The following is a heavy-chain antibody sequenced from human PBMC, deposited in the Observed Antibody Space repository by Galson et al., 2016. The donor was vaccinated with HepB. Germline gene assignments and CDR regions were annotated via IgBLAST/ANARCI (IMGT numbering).Heavy chain of an antibody. D-gene: IGHD3-3*01. Sequence: PALVKPTQTLTLTCTLSGFSLSTSSVGVGWIRQPPGKALEWLASIYWDDDKRYSSSLKHRLTIAKDTSKNEVVLMVTNMDPVDTGTYYCARQKYHDFGVPGGLDVWGQGTTVTVSS. CDR1: GFSLSTSSVG. CDR3: ARQKYHDFGVPGGLDV. CDR2: IYWDDDK. V-gene: IGHV2-5*02. J-gene: IGHJ6*02.